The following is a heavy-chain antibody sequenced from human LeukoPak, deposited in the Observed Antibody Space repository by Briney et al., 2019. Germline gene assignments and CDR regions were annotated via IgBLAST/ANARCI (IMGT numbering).Heavy chain of an antibody. J-gene: IGHJ4*02. V-gene: IGHV3-30*18. Sequence: GGSLRLSCAASGFTFSSYGMHWVCQAPGKGLEWVAVISYDGSNKYYADSVKGRFTISRDNSKNTLYLQMNSLRAEDTAVYYCAKDLRDLGFLFDYWGQGTLVTVSS. CDR1: GFTFSSYG. CDR2: ISYDGSNK. D-gene: IGHD2/OR15-2a*01. CDR3: AKDLRDLGFLFDY.